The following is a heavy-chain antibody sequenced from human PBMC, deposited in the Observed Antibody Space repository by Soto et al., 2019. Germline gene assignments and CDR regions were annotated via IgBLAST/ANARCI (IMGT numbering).Heavy chain of an antibody. D-gene: IGHD3-3*01. V-gene: IGHV1-69*06. J-gene: IGHJ5*02. CDR2: IIPIFGTA. Sequence: SVKVSCKASGGTFSSYAISWVRQAPGQGREWMGGIIPIFGTANYAQKFQGRVTITADKSTSTAYMELSSLRSEDTAVYYCARGRVIRITIFGVVIHNWFDPWGQGXLVTVYS. CDR3: ARGRVIRITIFGVVIHNWFDP. CDR1: GGTFSSYA.